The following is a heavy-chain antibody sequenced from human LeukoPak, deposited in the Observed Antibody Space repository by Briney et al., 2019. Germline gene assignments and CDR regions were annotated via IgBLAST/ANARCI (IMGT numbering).Heavy chain of an antibody. CDR2: ISGSGGST. J-gene: IGHJ3*02. CDR3: ARDPRRDAYDI. CDR1: GLSFGTYA. V-gene: IGHV3-23*01. Sequence: GGSLRLSCAASGLSFGTYAMSWVRQAPGKGLEWVSTISGSGGSTYYADSVKGRFTISRDNSKNTLYLQMNSLRFEDTAMYYCARDPRRDAYDIWGQGTVVTVS.